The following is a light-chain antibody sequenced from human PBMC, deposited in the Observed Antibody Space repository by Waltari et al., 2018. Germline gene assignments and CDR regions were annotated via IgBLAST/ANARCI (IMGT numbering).Light chain of an antibody. V-gene: IGKV3-20*01. CDR1: QNVRRDY. J-gene: IGKJ1*01. CDR2: GAS. CDR3: QHYGSSLWT. Sequence: DSLLTQSPGTLSLTPGERATLSCRASQNVRRDYLARYQHKPGQAPRLLNFGASRRATGIPVRFSGTGYGTDFTLTISRLEPEHFALYYCQHYGSSLWTFGQGSKVEIK.